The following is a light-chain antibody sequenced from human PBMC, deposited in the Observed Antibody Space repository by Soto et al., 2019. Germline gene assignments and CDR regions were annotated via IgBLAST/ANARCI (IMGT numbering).Light chain of an antibody. CDR3: QHSYSTPRT. Sequence: DIQMTQSPSSLSASVGDRVTITCRASQSISSYLNWYQQKPGKAPKLLLYAASSLQSGVPSRCSGSRSGTDFTLTISSLQPEDFATYYCQHSYSTPRTFGHGTKVESK. J-gene: IGKJ1*01. CDR2: AAS. V-gene: IGKV1-39*01. CDR1: QSISSY.